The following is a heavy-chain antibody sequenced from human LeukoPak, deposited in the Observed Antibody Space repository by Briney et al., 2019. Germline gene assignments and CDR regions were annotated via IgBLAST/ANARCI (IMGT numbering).Heavy chain of an antibody. CDR3: ASQRG. J-gene: IGHJ4*02. CDR1: GFTFSSYG. D-gene: IGHD3-10*01. CDR2: ISYDGSNK. Sequence: PGGSLRLSCAASGFTFSSYGMHWVRQAPGKGLEWVAVISYDGSNKYYADSVKGRFTISRDNSKNTLYLQMNSLRAEDTAVYYCASQRGWGQGTLVTVSS. V-gene: IGHV3-30*03.